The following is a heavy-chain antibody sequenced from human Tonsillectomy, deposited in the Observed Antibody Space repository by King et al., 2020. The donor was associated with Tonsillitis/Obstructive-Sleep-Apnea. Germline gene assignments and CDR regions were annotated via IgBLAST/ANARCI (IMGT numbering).Heavy chain of an antibody. Sequence: VQLVESGAEVKKPGASVKVSFKASRYTFTDYYMHWVRQAPGQGLEWMGWINPNNGGTNYAQKFQGRVTMTRDTSISTTYMEVTRLRSDDTAVYYCARDRPTETWFDPWGQGTLVTVSS. CDR1: RYTFTDYY. V-gene: IGHV1-2*02. CDR3: ARDRPTETWFDP. J-gene: IGHJ5*02. CDR2: INPNNGGT.